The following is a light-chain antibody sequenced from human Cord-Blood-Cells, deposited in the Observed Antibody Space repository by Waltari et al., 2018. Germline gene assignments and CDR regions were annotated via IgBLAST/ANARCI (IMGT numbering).Light chain of an antibody. J-gene: IGLJ3*02. Sequence: NFMLTQPHSVSESPGKTVTISCTRSSGSIDRNSVQWYQQRPGSSPTTVIYEDNQRPSGVPDRFSGSIDSSSNSASLTISGLKTEDEADYYCQSYDSSNWVFGGGTKLTVL. CDR2: EDN. CDR1: SGSIDRNS. V-gene: IGLV6-57*01. CDR3: QSYDSSNWV.